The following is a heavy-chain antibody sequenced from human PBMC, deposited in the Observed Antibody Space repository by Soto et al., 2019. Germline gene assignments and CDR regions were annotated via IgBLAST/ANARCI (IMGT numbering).Heavy chain of an antibody. CDR3: AKDMDDFWSGYYGLYYYYYMDV. Sequence: GGSLRLSCAASGFTFSSYAMSWVRQAPGKGLEWVSAISGSGGSTYYADSVKGRFTISRDNSKNTLYLQMNSLRAEDTAVYYCAKDMDDFWSGYYGLYYYYYMDVWGKGTTVTVSS. J-gene: IGHJ6*03. CDR2: ISGSGGST. V-gene: IGHV3-23*01. D-gene: IGHD3-3*01. CDR1: GFTFSSYA.